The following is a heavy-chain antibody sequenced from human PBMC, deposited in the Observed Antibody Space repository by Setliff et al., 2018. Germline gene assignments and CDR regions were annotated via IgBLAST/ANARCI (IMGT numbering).Heavy chain of an antibody. CDR3: ARGDVYSGSYYHFDY. J-gene: IGHJ4*02. CDR1: GYTFTSYA. D-gene: IGHD1-26*01. V-gene: IGHV1-3*01. CDR2: INAGNGNT. Sequence: ASVKVSCKASGYTFTSYAMHWVRQAPGQRLEWMGWINAGNGNTKYSQNFQGRVTITRDTSASTAYMELSSLTSEDTAIYYCARGDVYSGSYYHFDYWGQGTLVTVS.